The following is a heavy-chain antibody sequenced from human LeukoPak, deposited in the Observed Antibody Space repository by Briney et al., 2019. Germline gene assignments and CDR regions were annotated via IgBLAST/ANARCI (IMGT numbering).Heavy chain of an antibody. CDR2: IYYSGST. V-gene: IGHV4-61*01. Sequence: SETLSLTCTVSGGSISSSSYYWGWIRQPPGKGLEWIGYIYYSGSTNYNPSLKSRVTISVDTSKNQFSLKLSSVTAADTAVYYCARDRLDGGHHDYYYYYMDVWGKGTTVTVSS. J-gene: IGHJ6*03. CDR1: GGSISSSSYY. CDR3: ARDRLDGGHHDYYYYYMDV. D-gene: IGHD2-15*01.